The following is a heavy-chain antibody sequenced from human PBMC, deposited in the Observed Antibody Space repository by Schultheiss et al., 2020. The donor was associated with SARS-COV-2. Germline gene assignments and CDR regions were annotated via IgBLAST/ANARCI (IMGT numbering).Heavy chain of an antibody. Sequence: GGSLRLSCAASGFTFSSYGMHWVRQAPGKGLEWVAVIWYDGSNKYYADSVKGQFTISRDNSKNTLYLQMNSLRAEDTAVYYCARDGNIVVVPAAMTEYYYYYYMDVWGKGTTVTVSS. D-gene: IGHD2-2*01. J-gene: IGHJ6*03. CDR2: IWYDGSNK. V-gene: IGHV3-33*08. CDR1: GFTFSSYG. CDR3: ARDGNIVVVPAAMTEYYYYYYMDV.